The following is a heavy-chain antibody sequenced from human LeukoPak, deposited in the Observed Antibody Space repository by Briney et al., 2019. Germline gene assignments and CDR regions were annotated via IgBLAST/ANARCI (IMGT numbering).Heavy chain of an antibody. D-gene: IGHD6-13*01. V-gene: IGHV3-23*01. CDR2: ISGSGGST. J-gene: IGHJ6*02. CDR1: GFTFSSYA. Sequence: GGSLRLSCAASGFTFSSYAMSWVRQAPGKGLEWVSAISGSGGSTHYADSVKGRFTISRDNSKNTLYLQMNSLRAEDTAVYYCARDRFSSWPLYSYYYGMDVWGQGTTVTLSS. CDR3: ARDRFSSWPLYSYYYGMDV.